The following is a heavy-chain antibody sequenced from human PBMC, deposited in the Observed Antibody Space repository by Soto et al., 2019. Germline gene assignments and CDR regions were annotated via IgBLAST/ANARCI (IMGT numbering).Heavy chain of an antibody. J-gene: IGHJ4*02. CDR2: FSATSENT. CDR3: AKARDQQWVRLPFDY. V-gene: IGHV3-23*01. Sequence: VQLLESGGGLVQPGGSLRLSCVGSGFFFSSYTMTWVRQAPGKGLEWVSSFSATSENTYYADSVRGRFTISRDNSKNTLFLQMNSLTAEDTAMYYCAKARDQQWVRLPFDYWGQGILVIFSS. CDR1: GFFFSSYT. D-gene: IGHD6-19*01.